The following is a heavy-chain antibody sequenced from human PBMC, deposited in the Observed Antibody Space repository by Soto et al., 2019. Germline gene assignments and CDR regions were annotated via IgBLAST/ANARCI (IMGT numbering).Heavy chain of an antibody. CDR1: GGTFSSYA. D-gene: IGHD2-2*02. CDR2: IIPIFGTA. J-gene: IGHJ4*02. Sequence: GASVKVSCKASGGTFSSYAISWVRQAPGQGLEWMGGIIPIFGTANYAQKFQGRVTITADESTSTAYMELSSLRSEDTAVYYCAVGYCSSTSCYTGQDYWGQGILVTVSS. V-gene: IGHV1-69*13. CDR3: AVGYCSSTSCYTGQDY.